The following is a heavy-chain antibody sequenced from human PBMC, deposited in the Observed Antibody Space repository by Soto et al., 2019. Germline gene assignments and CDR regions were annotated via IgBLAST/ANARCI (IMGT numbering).Heavy chain of an antibody. CDR3: ASRYCGNFDY. D-gene: IGHD3-10*01. Sequence: QVQLQESGPGLVKPSETLSLTCTVSGGSISSYYWSWIRQPPGKGLEWLGNIYYSGSTNYNPSLKSRLTISVAPSKYQFPLKLSSVTDADTALYYCASRYCGNFDYWGQGTLVTVSS. J-gene: IGHJ4*02. CDR1: GGSISSYY. CDR2: IYYSGST. V-gene: IGHV4-59*01.